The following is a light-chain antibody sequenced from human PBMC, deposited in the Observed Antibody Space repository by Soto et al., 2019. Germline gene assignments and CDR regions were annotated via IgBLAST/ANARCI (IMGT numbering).Light chain of an antibody. CDR2: WAS. CDR3: QHYNDYSRI. V-gene: IGKV4-1*01. J-gene: IGKJ1*01. CDR1: RSVLYSSNNKNY. Sequence: DIVLTQSPDSLAVSLGERATINCKSSRSVLYSSNNKNYLAWYQQKPGQPPKLLIYWASTRESAVPDRFSGSGSGTEFTLTISSLQPDDFATYYCQHYNDYSRIFGQGTKVEIK.